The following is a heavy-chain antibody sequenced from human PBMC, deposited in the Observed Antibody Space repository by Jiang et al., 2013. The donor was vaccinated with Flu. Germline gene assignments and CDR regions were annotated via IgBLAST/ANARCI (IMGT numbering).Heavy chain of an antibody. Sequence: EVQLLESGGGLVQPGRSLRLSCAASGFTFSSYAMSWVRQAPGKGLEWVSAISGSGGSTYYADSVKGRFTISRDNSKNTLYLQMNSLRAEDTAVYYCAKGSSIVVVPAATVDYWGQGTLVTVSS. CDR3: AKGSSIVVVPAATVDY. D-gene: IGHD2-2*01. CDR2: ISGSGGST. V-gene: IGHV3-23*01. CDR1: GFTFSSYA. J-gene: IGHJ4*02.